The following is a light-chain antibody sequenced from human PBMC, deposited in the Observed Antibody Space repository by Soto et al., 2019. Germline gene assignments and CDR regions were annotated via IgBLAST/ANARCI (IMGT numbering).Light chain of an antibody. Sequence: EIVLTQSPGTLSLPPGERATLSCRASQSVSSSSLAWYQQKPGQAPRLLIYGASSRATGIPDRFSGSGSGTDFTLTISRLEPEDFAVYYCQQHGSSPPWTFGQGTKVDI. J-gene: IGKJ1*01. V-gene: IGKV3-20*01. CDR1: QSVSSSS. CDR2: GAS. CDR3: QQHGSSPPWT.